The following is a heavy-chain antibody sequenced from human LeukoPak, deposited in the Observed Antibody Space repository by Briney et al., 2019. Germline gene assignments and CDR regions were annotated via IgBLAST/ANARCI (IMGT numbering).Heavy chain of an antibody. CDR3: AKDVEYYYGSGSYYRDS. Sequence: GGSLRLSCAASGFTFSSYALSWVRQAPGKGLEWVSDISGSGGSTYYADSVKGRFTISRDNSKNTLYLQMNSLRAEDTAVYYCAKDVEYYYGSGSYYRDSWGQGTLVTVSS. CDR2: ISGSGGST. V-gene: IGHV3-23*01. D-gene: IGHD3-10*01. CDR1: GFTFSSYA. J-gene: IGHJ4*02.